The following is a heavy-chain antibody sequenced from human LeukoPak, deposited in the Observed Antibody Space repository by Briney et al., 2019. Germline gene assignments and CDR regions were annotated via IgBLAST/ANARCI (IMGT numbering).Heavy chain of an antibody. J-gene: IGHJ4*02. CDR3: ARDRYGDGFAHFDY. CDR2: ITPSDGA. D-gene: IGHD5-24*01. Sequence: AASVKVCCKSSGYTFTAYAMHWVRQAPGQGLEWMGWITPSDGANYAQKFQGRDTMTRDTSMSTAYMDLNRLTSDDTAVYFCARDRYGDGFAHFDYWGQGGLVTVSS. CDR1: GYTFTAYA. V-gene: IGHV1-2*02.